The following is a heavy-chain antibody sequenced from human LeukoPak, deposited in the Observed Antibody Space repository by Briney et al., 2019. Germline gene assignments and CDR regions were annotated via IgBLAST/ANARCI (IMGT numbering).Heavy chain of an antibody. J-gene: IGHJ4*02. V-gene: IGHV3-74*01. CDR3: ARVRFCNSAGCYSFFDF. D-gene: IGHD2-2*01. CDR1: VFTFSDYF. Sequence: PGGSLRLSCAASVFTFSDYFMHWVRQTSGKGLVGVSRVSGEGSKTDYADSLKGRFTIYTDNARNTLYLQMNSLRDEDTAVYYCARVRFCNSAGCYSFFDFWGQGTLVTVSS. CDR2: VSGEGSKT.